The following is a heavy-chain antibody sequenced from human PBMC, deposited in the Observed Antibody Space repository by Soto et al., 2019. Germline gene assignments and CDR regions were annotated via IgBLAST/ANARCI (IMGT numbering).Heavy chain of an antibody. Sequence: SETLSLTCSVSGGSISSYYWSWIRQPPGKGLEWIGYIYYSGSTNYNPSLKSRVTMSVDTSKNQFSLKLSSVTAADTAVYYCARGFSTTFDYWGQGTLVTVSS. CDR3: ARGFSTTFDY. CDR1: GGSISSYY. D-gene: IGHD2-2*01. V-gene: IGHV4-59*01. CDR2: IYYSGST. J-gene: IGHJ4*02.